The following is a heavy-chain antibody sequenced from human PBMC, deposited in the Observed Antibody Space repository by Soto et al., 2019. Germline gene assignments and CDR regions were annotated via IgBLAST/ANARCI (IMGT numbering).Heavy chain of an antibody. D-gene: IGHD6-19*01. CDR1: GYTFTGYY. J-gene: IGHJ4*02. Sequence: ASVKVSCKAPGYTFTGYYMHWVRQAPGQGLEWMGWINPNSGGTNYAQKFQGWVTMTRDTPISTAYMELSRLRSDDTAVYYCARERRYSSGWYFDYWGQGTLVTVSS. V-gene: IGHV1-2*04. CDR2: INPNSGGT. CDR3: ARERRYSSGWYFDY.